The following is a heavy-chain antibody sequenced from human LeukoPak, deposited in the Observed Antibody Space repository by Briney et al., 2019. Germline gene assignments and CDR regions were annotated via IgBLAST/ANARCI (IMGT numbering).Heavy chain of an antibody. V-gene: IGHV3-23*01. Sequence: PGGSLRLSCAASGFTFSSYAMSWVRLAPGKGLEWVSGISGSGGSTYYADSVKGRFTISRDNSKNTLYLQMNSLRAEDTAIYYCAKDKIYYDAWGQGTLVTVSS. D-gene: IGHD3-22*01. CDR2: ISGSGGST. CDR1: GFTFSSYA. CDR3: AKDKIYYDA. J-gene: IGHJ5*02.